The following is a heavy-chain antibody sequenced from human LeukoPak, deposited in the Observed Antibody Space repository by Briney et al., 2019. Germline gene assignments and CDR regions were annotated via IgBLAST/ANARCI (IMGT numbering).Heavy chain of an antibody. CDR1: GDSVSGYY. Sequence: SETLSLTCTVAGDSVSGYYWNWVRQPPGQGLERIGFIHYSGLTVYSPSLQSRVTMSVDTSRNQFSLELRSVSAADTALYYCARDPPEDEWNSFDYWGQGTLVTVSS. D-gene: IGHD3-3*01. V-gene: IGHV4-59*02. J-gene: IGHJ4*02. CDR2: IHYSGLT. CDR3: ARDPPEDEWNSFDY.